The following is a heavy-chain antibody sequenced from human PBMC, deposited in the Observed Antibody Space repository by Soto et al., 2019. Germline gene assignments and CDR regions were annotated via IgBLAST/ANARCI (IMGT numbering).Heavy chain of an antibody. D-gene: IGHD3-10*01. V-gene: IGHV3-15*01. CDR3: TTESRLLWFGELSIYGMDV. Sequence: GGALRLSCAASGFTFSNAWMSWVRHAAGKGLEWVGRIKSKTDGGTTDYAAPVKGRFTISRDDSKNTLYLQMNSLKTEDTAVYYCTTESRLLWFGELSIYGMDVWGQGTTVTVSS. CDR2: IKSKTDGGTT. CDR1: GFTFSNAW. J-gene: IGHJ6*02.